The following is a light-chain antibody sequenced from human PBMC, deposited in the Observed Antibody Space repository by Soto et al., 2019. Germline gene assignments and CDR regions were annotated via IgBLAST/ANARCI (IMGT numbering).Light chain of an antibody. Sequence: DVQMTKSPSSLSASVGDRVTITCRASQSISSWLAWYKQTPGKAPNLMIYDASSLQSGVPSRFSGSGSGTDFTLTISSLQPDDFETYYCQQYNSYAITFGQGTRLEIK. CDR1: QSISSW. V-gene: IGKV1-5*01. J-gene: IGKJ5*01. CDR2: DAS. CDR3: QQYNSYAIT.